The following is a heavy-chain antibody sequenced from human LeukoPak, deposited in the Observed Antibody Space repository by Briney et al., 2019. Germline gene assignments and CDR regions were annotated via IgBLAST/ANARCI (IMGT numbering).Heavy chain of an antibody. CDR2: INPSGGST. V-gene: IGHV1-46*01. D-gene: IGHD2-2*01. CDR1: GYTFTRYY. CDR3: AIGYCSTSSCATYDP. J-gene: IGHJ5*02. Sequence: GASVKVSCKASGYTFTRYYMHWVRQAPGQGLEWMGIINPSGGSTSYAQKFQGRVTMTEDTSTDTAYMELSSLRSEDTAVYFCAIGYCSTSSCATYDPWGQGTLVTVSS.